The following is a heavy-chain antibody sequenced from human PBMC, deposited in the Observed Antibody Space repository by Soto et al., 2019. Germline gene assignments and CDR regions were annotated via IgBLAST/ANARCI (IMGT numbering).Heavy chain of an antibody. D-gene: IGHD2-8*01. CDR3: ARGPARRIELMVYAISNWFDP. CDR2: MNPNSGNT. Sequence: ASVKVSCKASGYTFTSYDINWVRQATGQGLEWMGWMNPNSGNTGYAQKFQGRVTMTRNTSISTAYMELSSLRSEDTAVYYCARGPARRIELMVYAISNWFDPWGQGTLVTVSS. V-gene: IGHV1-8*01. J-gene: IGHJ5*02. CDR1: GYTFTSYD.